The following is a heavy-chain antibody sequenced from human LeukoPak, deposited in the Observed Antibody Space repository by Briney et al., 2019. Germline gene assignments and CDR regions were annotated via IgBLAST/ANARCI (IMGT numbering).Heavy chain of an antibody. CDR3: ARHDFGDYVYF. CDR1: GYNFTIYW. Sequence: GESLKISCKGSGYNFTIYWLGWVRQMPGKGLEWMGIIYPGDSNTRYSPSFQDQVTISADKSISTAYLQWSSLKASDTAMYYCARHDFGDYVYFWGQGTLVTVFS. CDR2: IYPGDSNT. J-gene: IGHJ4*02. D-gene: IGHD4-17*01. V-gene: IGHV5-51*01.